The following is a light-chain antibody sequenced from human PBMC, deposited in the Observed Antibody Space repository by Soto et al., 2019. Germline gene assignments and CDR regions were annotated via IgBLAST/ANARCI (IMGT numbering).Light chain of an antibody. CDR3: SSYTSSDTLV. J-gene: IGLJ2*01. Sequence: QSALTQPASVSGSPGQSITISCTGTSSDVGGYNYVSWYQQHPGNAPKLMIYDVNNRHSGVSIRFSGSKSGNTASLTISGLQAEDEADYYCSSYTSSDTLVFGGGTKLTVL. CDR1: SSDVGGYNY. V-gene: IGLV2-14*01. CDR2: DVN.